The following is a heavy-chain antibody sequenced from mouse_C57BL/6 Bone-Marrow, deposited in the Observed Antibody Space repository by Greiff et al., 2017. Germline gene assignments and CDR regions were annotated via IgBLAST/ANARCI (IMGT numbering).Heavy chain of an antibody. J-gene: IGHJ4*01. CDR1: GFTFSSYA. Sequence: EVNVVESGEGLVKPGGSLKLSCAASGFTFSSYAMSWVRQTPEKRLEWVAYISSGGDYIYYADTVKGRFTISRDNARNTLYLQMSSLKSEDTAMYYCTRIAGYSNYVFGYAMDYWGQGTSVTVSS. V-gene: IGHV5-9-1*02. CDR3: TRIAGYSNYVFGYAMDY. D-gene: IGHD2-5*01. CDR2: ISSGGDYI.